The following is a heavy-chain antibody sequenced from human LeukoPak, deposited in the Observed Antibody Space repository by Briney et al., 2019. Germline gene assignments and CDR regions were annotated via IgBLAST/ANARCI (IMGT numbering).Heavy chain of an antibody. J-gene: IGHJ1*01. V-gene: IGHV3-66*01. CDR3: ARGPSVYQYFQH. D-gene: IGHD5/OR15-5a*01. CDR1: GFTVSSNF. CDR2: IYSGGST. Sequence: GESLKISCAASGFTVSSNFMTWVRQAPGKGLEWVSVIYSGGSTYYADSVRGRFTISRDNSKNTLYLQMNSLRADDTAVYYCARGPSVYQYFQHWGQGTLVTVSS.